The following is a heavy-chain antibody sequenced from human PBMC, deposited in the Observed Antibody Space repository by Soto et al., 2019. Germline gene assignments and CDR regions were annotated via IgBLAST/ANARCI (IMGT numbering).Heavy chain of an antibody. CDR2: LSASGATA. Sequence: EVQLLESGGGLVQPGVSLRLSCATSGFSLRSTAMSWVRRAPGKGQEWVSTLSASGATALFADFAKGRFTISRDTSKNTLFLNMGMLKVDDTATYYCAKTEGVVAVDVYPRWFVSWGQGTLVTVSA. V-gene: IGHV3-23*01. CDR1: GFSLRSTA. D-gene: IGHD2-15*01. CDR3: AKTEGVVAVDVYPRWFVS. J-gene: IGHJ5*02.